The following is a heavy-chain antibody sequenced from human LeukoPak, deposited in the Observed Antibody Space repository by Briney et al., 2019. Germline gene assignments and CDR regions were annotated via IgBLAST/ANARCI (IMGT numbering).Heavy chain of an antibody. V-gene: IGHV5-51*01. J-gene: IGHJ4*02. Sequence: GESLKISCKGSGYSFTTYWIGWVRQMPGKGLEWMGIIYPGDSDTTYSPSFQGQVTISADKSISTAYLQWSSLKASDTGMYYCARQRSYSSLGYWGQGTLVTVSS. D-gene: IGHD3-10*01. CDR3: ARQRSYSSLGY. CDR1: GYSFTTYW. CDR2: IYPGDSDT.